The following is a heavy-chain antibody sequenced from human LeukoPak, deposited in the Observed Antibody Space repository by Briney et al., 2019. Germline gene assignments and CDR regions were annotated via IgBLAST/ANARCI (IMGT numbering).Heavy chain of an antibody. Sequence: PGGSLRLSCADSGLTISNNWMSWVRQAPGKGLEWVANIKLDGSEQYYMDSVKGRFTISRGNAKNSLYLQMNGLRAEDTAVYYCACGPGQWELRQYYFDYWGQGTLVTVSS. CDR3: ACGPGQWELRQYYFDY. CDR1: GLTISNNW. V-gene: IGHV3-7*01. CDR2: IKLDGSEQ. J-gene: IGHJ4*02. D-gene: IGHD1-26*01.